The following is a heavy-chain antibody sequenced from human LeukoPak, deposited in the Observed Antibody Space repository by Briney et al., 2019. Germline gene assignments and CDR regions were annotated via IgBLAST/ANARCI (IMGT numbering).Heavy chain of an antibody. D-gene: IGHD6-6*01. Sequence: GESLKISCKGSGYSFTSYWIGWVRQMPGXXXXWMGIIYPGDSDTRYSPSFQGQVTISADKSISTAYLQWSSLKASDTAMYYCARHLLARGFDYWGQGTLVTVSS. V-gene: IGHV5-51*01. CDR2: IYPGDSDT. J-gene: IGHJ4*02. CDR3: ARHLLARGFDY. CDR1: GYSFTSYW.